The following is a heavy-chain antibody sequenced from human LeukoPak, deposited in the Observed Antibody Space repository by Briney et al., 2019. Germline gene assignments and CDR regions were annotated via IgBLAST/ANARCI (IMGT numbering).Heavy chain of an antibody. D-gene: IGHD3-10*01. J-gene: IGHJ6*03. CDR1: GGSISSYY. CDR2: IYYSGST. CDR3: ARANSGNWPYYYYYYMDV. V-gene: IGHV4-59*01. Sequence: SETLSLTCTVSGGSISSYYWSWIRQPPGKGLAWSGYIYYSGSTNYNPSLKSRVTISVDTSKNQFSLKLSSVTAADTAVYYCARANSGNWPYYYYYYMDVWGKGTTVTVSS.